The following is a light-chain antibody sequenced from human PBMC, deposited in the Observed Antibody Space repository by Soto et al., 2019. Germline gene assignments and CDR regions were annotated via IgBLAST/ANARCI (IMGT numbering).Light chain of an antibody. CDR3: LQHYRYPRT. V-gene: IGKV3-15*01. J-gene: IGKJ1*01. Sequence: EIVLTQSPVTPSLSPGERATPSCRASQSVSRNLAWYQQKPGQAPRLLIFDASTRATGIPARFSGSGSGTEFTLTISSLQAEDFATYYCLQHYRYPRTFGQGTKVDIK. CDR2: DAS. CDR1: QSVSRN.